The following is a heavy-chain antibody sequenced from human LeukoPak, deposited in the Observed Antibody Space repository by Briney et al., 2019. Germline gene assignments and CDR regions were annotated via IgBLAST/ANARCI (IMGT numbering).Heavy chain of an antibody. Sequence: KASETLSLTCTVSGGSISSSSYYWSWIRQPPGKGLEWIGYIYYSGSTNYNPSLKSRVTISVDTSKNQFSLKLSSVTAADTAVYYCAREPTSSAFDIWGQGTMVTVSS. V-gene: IGHV4-61*01. CDR1: GGSISSSSYY. CDR2: IYYSGST. J-gene: IGHJ3*02. CDR3: AREPTSSAFDI. D-gene: IGHD6-6*01.